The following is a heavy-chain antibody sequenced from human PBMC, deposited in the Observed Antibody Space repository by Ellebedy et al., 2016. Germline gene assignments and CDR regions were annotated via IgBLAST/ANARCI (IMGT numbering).Heavy chain of an antibody. CDR1: GGSFSGYY. Sequence: SETLSLTXAVYGGSFSGYYWSWIRQPPGEGLEWIGEINHSGSTNYNPSLKSRVTISVDTSKNQFSLKLSSVTAADTAVYYCARKAVAGSDYWGQGTLVTVSS. CDR2: INHSGST. V-gene: IGHV4-34*01. J-gene: IGHJ4*02. CDR3: ARKAVAGSDY. D-gene: IGHD6-19*01.